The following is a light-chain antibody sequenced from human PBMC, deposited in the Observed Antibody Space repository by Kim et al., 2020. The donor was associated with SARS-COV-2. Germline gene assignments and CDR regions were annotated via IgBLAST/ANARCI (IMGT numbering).Light chain of an antibody. J-gene: IGKJ4*01. CDR1: QGVANNH. CDR2: TAS. CDR3: QKYGSSPLT. V-gene: IGKV3-20*01. Sequence: LSPGERAALSCRASQGVANNHLAWYQQKPGQAPRLLIYTASTRAAGVPDRFRASGSGTDFTLTISRLEPEDFAVYYCQKYGSSPLTFGGGTKVEI.